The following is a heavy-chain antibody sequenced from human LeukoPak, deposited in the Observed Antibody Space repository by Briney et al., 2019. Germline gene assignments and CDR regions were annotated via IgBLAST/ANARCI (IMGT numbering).Heavy chain of an antibody. CDR2: IYHSGST. CDR3: ARSAAGTLRFDP. Sequence: PSETLPLTCTVSGYPISSGYYWGWIRQPPGKGLEWIGSIYHSGSTYYNPSLKSRVTISVDTSKNQFSLKLSSVTAADTAVYYCARSAAGTLRFDPWGQRTLVTVSS. V-gene: IGHV4-38-2*02. J-gene: IGHJ5*02. D-gene: IGHD6-13*01. CDR1: GYPISSGYY.